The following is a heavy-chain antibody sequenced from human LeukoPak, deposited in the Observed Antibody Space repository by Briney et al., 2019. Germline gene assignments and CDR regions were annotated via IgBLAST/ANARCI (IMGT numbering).Heavy chain of an antibody. D-gene: IGHD3-3*01. J-gene: IGHJ3*01. CDR3: AKDLLGWSSPR. CDR2: IYYSGST. Sequence: SETLSVTCTVSGGSIRSYYWSWIRQPPGKGLEWIGYIYYSGSTNYNPSIESRVTISVDTSKNQFSLKVISVTAADTAVYYCAKDLLGWSSPRWGQGTMVTVSS. V-gene: IGHV4-59*12. CDR1: GGSIRSYY.